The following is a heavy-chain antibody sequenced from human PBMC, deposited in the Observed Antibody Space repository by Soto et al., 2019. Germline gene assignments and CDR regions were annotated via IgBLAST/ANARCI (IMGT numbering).Heavy chain of an antibody. CDR3: ARDFACPAAAGHYYYYFGMDV. D-gene: IGHD6-13*01. CDR1: GGSISSYY. V-gene: IGHV4-59*01. Sequence: SETLSLTCTVSGGSISSYYWSWIRQPPGKGLEWIGYIYYSGSTNYNPSLKSRVTISVDTSKNQFSLKLRSVTAADTLAYYCARDFACPAAAGHYYYYFGMDVWCQGTTVTVSS. CDR2: IYYSGST. J-gene: IGHJ6*02.